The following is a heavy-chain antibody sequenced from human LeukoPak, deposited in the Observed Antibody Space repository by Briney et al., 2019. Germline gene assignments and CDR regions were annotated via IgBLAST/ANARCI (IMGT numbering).Heavy chain of an antibody. J-gene: IGHJ4*02. D-gene: IGHD3-10*01. CDR2: IKQDGSEK. V-gene: IGHV3-7*01. CDR3: ARDWSYGSGSSRDY. CDR1: GFTFSSYW. Sequence: GGSLRLSCAASGFTFSSYWMSWVRQAPGKGLEWVANIKQDGSEKYYVDSVKGRFTISRDNAKNSLYLQMNSLRAEDTAVYYCARDWSYGSGSSRDYWGQETLVTVSS.